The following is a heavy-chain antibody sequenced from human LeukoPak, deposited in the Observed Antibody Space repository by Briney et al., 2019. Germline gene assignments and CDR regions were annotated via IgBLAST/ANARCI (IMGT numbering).Heavy chain of an antibody. CDR1: GFAFSSYS. CDR3: ARVSTQSMIVVVYDAFDI. J-gene: IGHJ3*02. D-gene: IGHD3-22*01. Sequence: GGSLRLSCAASGFAFSSYSMNWVRQAPGKGLEWVSSISSSSSYIYYADSVKGRFTISRDNAKNSLYLQMNSLRAEDTAVYYCARVSTQSMIVVVYDAFDIWGQGTMVTVSS. CDR2: ISSSSSYI. V-gene: IGHV3-21*01.